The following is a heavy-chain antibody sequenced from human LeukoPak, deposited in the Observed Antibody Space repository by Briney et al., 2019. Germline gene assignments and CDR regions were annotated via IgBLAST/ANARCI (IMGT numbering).Heavy chain of an antibody. Sequence: ASVKVSCKVSGYTLTELSMHWVRQAPGKGLEWMGGFDPEDGETIYAQKFQGRVTMTEDTSTDTAYMELSSLRSEGTAVYYCATVGAAYYYMDVWGKGTTVTVSS. CDR3: ATVGAAYYYMDV. CDR1: GYTLTELS. V-gene: IGHV1-24*01. J-gene: IGHJ6*03. D-gene: IGHD1-26*01. CDR2: FDPEDGET.